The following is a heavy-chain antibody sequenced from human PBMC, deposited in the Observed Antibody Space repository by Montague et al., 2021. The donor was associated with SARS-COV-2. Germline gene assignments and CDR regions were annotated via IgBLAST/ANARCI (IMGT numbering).Heavy chain of an antibody. D-gene: IGHD5-12*01. CDR3: ARMVATLGNDY. Sequence: PALVKPTQTLTLTCTFSGFSLSTSGMCVSWIRQPPGKALEWLARXDWDDDKYYSTSLKTRLPISKDTSKNQVVLTMTNMDPVDTATYYCARMVATLGNDYWGQGTLVTVSS. V-gene: IGHV2-70*11. CDR1: GFSLSTSGMC. J-gene: IGHJ4*02. CDR2: XDWDDDK.